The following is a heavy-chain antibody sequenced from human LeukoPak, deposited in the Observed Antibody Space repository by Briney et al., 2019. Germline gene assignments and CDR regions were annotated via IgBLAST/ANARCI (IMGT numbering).Heavy chain of an antibody. CDR1: GGSISSNSYY. CDR3: ARCGRGGRFYFDY. J-gene: IGHJ4*02. CDR2: VYYSGST. D-gene: IGHD2-15*01. Sequence: PSETLSLTCTVSGGSISSNSYYWGWIRQPPGKGLEWIGSVYYSGSTYHNPSLKSRVTISVGTSKDQFSLKLSSVTAADTAVYYCARCGRGGRFYFDYWGQGTLVTVSS. V-gene: IGHV4-39*01.